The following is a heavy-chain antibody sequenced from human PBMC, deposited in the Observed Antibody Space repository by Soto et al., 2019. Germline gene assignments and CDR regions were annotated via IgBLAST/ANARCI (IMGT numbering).Heavy chain of an antibody. CDR3: ASQFGDIYDY. CDR1: GASISSYY. Sequence: SETLSLTCTVSGASISSYYWTWIRQPPGKGLEWIGYIYYSGSTNYNPSLKSRVTISVDTSKNQFSLKLRSVTAADTAVYYCASQFGDIYDYWGRGTLVTVSS. V-gene: IGHV4-59*08. CDR2: IYYSGST. J-gene: IGHJ4*02. D-gene: IGHD3-9*01.